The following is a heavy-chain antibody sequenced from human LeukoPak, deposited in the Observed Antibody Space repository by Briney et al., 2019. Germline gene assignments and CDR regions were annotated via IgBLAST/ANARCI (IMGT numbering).Heavy chain of an antibody. CDR1: GGSFSGYY. V-gene: IGHV4-34*01. J-gene: IGHJ5*02. CDR2: INHSGST. Sequence: SETLSLTCAVYGGSFSGYYWTWIRQPPGRGLEWLGEINHSGSTSYNPSLKSRVTISVDTSKNQFSLKLSSVTAADTAVYYCARRPVNSSGWFRLWFDPWGQGTLVTVSS. D-gene: IGHD6-19*01. CDR3: ARRPVNSSGWFRLWFDP.